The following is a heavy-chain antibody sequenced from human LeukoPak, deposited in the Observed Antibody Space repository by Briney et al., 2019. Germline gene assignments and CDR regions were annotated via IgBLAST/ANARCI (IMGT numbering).Heavy chain of an antibody. CDR1: GFTFSSYA. CDR3: AKDHYYDSSGYYPLFDY. D-gene: IGHD3-22*01. J-gene: IGHJ4*02. Sequence: GGSLRLSCAASGFTFSSYAMHWVRQAPGKGLEWVSGISWNSGSIGYADSVKGRFTISRDNAKNSLYLQMNSLRAEDTALYYCAKDHYYDSSGYYPLFDYWGQGTLVTVSS. CDR2: ISWNSGSI. V-gene: IGHV3-9*01.